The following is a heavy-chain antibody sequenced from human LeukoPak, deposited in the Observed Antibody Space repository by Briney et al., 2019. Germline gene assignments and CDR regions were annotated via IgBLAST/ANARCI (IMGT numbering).Heavy chain of an antibody. CDR3: ARDPRGGAFDI. CDR2: IYTSGST. CDR1: GGSISSGSYY. J-gene: IGHJ3*02. V-gene: IGHV4-61*02. Sequence: SETLSLTCTVSGGSISSGSYYWSWIRQPAGKGLEWTGRIYTSGSTNYNPSLKSRVTISVDTSKNQFSLKLSSVTAADTAVYYCARDPRGGAFDIWGQGTMVTVSS.